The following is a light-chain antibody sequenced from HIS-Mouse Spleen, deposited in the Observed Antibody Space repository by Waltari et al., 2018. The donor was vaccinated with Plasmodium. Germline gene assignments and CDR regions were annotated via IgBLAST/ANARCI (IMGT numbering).Light chain of an antibody. CDR3: QQYYSTPYT. CDR2: WAS. Sequence: DIVMTQSPDSLAVSLGERATINCKSSQSVLYSSNNKNYLAWYPQKPGQPPKRLIYWASTRESGVPDRVSGSGSGTEFTLTISSLQAEDVAVYYCQQYYSTPYTFGQGTKLEIK. V-gene: IGKV4-1*01. J-gene: IGKJ2*01. CDR1: QSVLYSSNNKNY.